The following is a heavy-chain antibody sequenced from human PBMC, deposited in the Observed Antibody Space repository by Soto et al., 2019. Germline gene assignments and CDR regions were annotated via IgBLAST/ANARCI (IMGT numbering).Heavy chain of an antibody. CDR3: AKVSRSWYAGFFDL. Sequence: GSLRLSCAASGFTFSSYWMHWVRRAPGRGLVWVSHINSDGSTTSYADSVKGRFTISRDNSMNTLYLQMKTLRAEDTAVYYCAKVSRSWYAGFFDLWGQGTPVTVSS. CDR1: GFTFSSYW. V-gene: IGHV3-74*01. D-gene: IGHD6-13*01. CDR2: INSDGSTT. J-gene: IGHJ4*02.